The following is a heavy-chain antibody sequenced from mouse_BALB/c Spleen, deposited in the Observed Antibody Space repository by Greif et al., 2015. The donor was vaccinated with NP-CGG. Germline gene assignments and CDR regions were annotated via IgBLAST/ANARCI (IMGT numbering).Heavy chain of an antibody. J-gene: IGHJ4*01. D-gene: IGHD1-1*01. Sequence: VQLQQSGPELVKPGASVKISCKASGYSFTGYFMNWVMQSHGKSLEWIGRTNPYNGDTFYNQKFKGKATLTVDKSSSTAHMELRSLASEDSAVYYCARSSYVSAMDYWGQGTSVTVSS. CDR2: TNPYNGDT. CDR3: ARSSYVSAMDY. CDR1: GYSFTGYF. V-gene: IGHV1-20*02.